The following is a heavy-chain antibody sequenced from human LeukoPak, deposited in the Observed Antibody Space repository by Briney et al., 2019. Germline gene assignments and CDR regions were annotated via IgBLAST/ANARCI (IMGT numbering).Heavy chain of an antibody. V-gene: IGHV3-23*01. Sequence: PGGSLRLSCAASGFTFSSFAMSGVRQAPGKGLEWVSAISGSGGSTYYADSVKGRFTISRDNSKNTLYLQMNSLRAEDTAVYYCAKATRGVTAIHFDYWGQGTLVTVSS. J-gene: IGHJ4*02. CDR3: AKATRGVTAIHFDY. CDR2: ISGSGGST. D-gene: IGHD2-21*02. CDR1: GFTFSSFA.